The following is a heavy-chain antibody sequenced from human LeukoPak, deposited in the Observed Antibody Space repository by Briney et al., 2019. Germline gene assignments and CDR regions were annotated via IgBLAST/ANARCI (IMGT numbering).Heavy chain of an antibody. V-gene: IGHV4-4*07. CDR2: IYTSGST. D-gene: IGHD3-22*01. Sequence: SETLSLTCTVSGGSISSYYWSWIRQPAGKGLEWIGRIYTSGSTNYNPSLKSRVTMSVDTSKNQFSLKLSSVTAADTAVYYCARGHHITKIVVGTDAFDIWGQGTMVTVSS. J-gene: IGHJ3*02. CDR1: GGSISSYY. CDR3: ARGHHITKIVVGTDAFDI.